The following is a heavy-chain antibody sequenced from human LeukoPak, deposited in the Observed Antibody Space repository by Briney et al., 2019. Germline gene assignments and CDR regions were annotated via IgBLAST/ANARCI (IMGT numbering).Heavy chain of an antibody. CDR1: GGTFSSYA. CDR2: IIPIFGTA. J-gene: IGHJ4*02. D-gene: IGHD3-22*01. V-gene: IGHV1-69*13. Sequence: SVKVSCKASGGTFSSYAISWVRQAPGQGLEWMGGIIPIFGTANYAQKFQGRVTIIADESTSTAYMELSSLRSEDTAVYYCARARYYYDSSGYYEPLYYFDYWGQGTLVTVSS. CDR3: ARARYYYDSSGYYEPLYYFDY.